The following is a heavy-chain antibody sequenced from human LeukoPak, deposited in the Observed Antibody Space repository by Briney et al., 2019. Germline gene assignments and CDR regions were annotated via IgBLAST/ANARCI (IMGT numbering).Heavy chain of an antibody. CDR2: ISYDGSNK. Sequence: GGSLRLSCAASGFTFSNYGMHWVRQAPGKGLEWVALISYDGSNKYYVDSVKGRFTISRDNSKNTLYLQMDSLGPEDTAMFYCAKGGGAPRPLDYWGQGTLVTVSS. J-gene: IGHJ4*02. CDR3: AKGGGAPRPLDY. D-gene: IGHD6-6*01. CDR1: GFTFSNYG. V-gene: IGHV3-30*18.